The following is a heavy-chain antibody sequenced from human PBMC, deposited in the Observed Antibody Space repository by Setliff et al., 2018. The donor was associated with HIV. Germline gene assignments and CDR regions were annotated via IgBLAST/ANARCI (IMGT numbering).Heavy chain of an antibody. D-gene: IGHD2-2*01. CDR3: TTYYPRRSSAFDY. CDR1: GGSISSSSYY. J-gene: IGHJ4*02. V-gene: IGHV4-39*03. CDR2: VYYSGST. Sequence: SETLSLTCTVSGGSISSSSYYWGWVRQSPGKGLEWIGSVYYSGSTNTNPSLKSRVTISVDTSKNQFSLKLSSVNAADTAVYYCTTYYPRRSSAFDYWGQGTLVTVSS.